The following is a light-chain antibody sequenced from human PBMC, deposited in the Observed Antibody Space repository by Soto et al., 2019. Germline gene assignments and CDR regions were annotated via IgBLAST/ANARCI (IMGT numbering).Light chain of an antibody. CDR1: QSVSSSY. CDR3: HQYGSLYT. V-gene: IGKV3-20*01. Sequence: EMVLTQSPGTLSLSPGERATLSCRASQSVSSSYLAWYQQKPGQATRLLIYGASSSATGIPDRFSGSESGTDFTITISRMEPEDVAVYYCHQYGSLYTFGQGTKLEIK. CDR2: GAS. J-gene: IGKJ2*01.